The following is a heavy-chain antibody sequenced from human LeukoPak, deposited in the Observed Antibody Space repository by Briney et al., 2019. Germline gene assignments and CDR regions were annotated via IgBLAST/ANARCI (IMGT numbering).Heavy chain of an antibody. Sequence: GGSLRLSCAASGFTFNTYAMDWVRQAPGKGLQWVSAISGTGGTTYYADSVRGRFTISRDNSKNTLYLQMNSLRTEDTAVYYCARQSGSAYAFDIWGQGTVVTVSS. D-gene: IGHD5-12*01. J-gene: IGHJ3*02. CDR1: GFTFNTYA. V-gene: IGHV3-23*01. CDR3: ARQSGSAYAFDI. CDR2: ISGTGGTT.